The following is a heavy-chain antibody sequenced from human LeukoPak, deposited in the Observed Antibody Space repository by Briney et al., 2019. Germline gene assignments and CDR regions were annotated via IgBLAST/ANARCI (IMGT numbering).Heavy chain of an antibody. D-gene: IGHD6-25*01. CDR3: ARLDRGINAAHFDY. CDR1: GGSIGSYY. J-gene: IGHJ4*02. Sequence: SETLSLTCTVSGGSIGSYYWSWIRQPPGKGLEWIGYIYYSGSTNYNPSLKSRVTISVDTSKNQFSLKLSSVTAADTAVYYCARLDRGINAAHFDYWGQGTLVTVSS. V-gene: IGHV4-59*08. CDR2: IYYSGST.